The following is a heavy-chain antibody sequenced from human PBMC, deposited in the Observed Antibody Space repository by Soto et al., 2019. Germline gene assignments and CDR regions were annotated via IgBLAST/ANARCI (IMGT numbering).Heavy chain of an antibody. CDR3: RTDYYYYPMDV. Sequence: GGSLRLSCAASEFTFSSYWMGWVRQAPGKGLEWVANIKQDGSEKYYVDSVKGRFTISRDNAKNLLYLQMNSLRAEDTAVYYCRTDYYYYPMDVWGQGTTVTVSS. CDR2: IKQDGSEK. CDR1: EFTFSSYW. J-gene: IGHJ6*02. V-gene: IGHV3-7*05.